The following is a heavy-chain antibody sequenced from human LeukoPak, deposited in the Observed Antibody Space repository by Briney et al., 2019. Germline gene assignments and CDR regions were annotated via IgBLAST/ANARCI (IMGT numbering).Heavy chain of an antibody. CDR2: ISGSGVST. CDR1: GFTFDDYA. CDR3: AHPTEYSSSWYGNWFDP. D-gene: IGHD6-13*01. J-gene: IGHJ5*02. Sequence: PGGSLRLSCAASGFTFDDYAMHWVRQAPGKGLDWVSAISGSGVSTYYADSVKGRFTISRDNSKNTLYLQMNSLRAEDTAVYYCAHPTEYSSSWYGNWFDPWGQGTLVTVSS. V-gene: IGHV3-23*01.